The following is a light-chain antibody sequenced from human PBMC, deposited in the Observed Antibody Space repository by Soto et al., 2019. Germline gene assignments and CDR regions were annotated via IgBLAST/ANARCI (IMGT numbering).Light chain of an antibody. CDR2: EVS. V-gene: IGLV2-8*01. J-gene: IGLJ2*01. CDR3: SSYAGSHNVV. Sequence: QSALTQPPSASGSPVQSVTISCTGTSSDVGGYNYVSWYQQHPGKAPKLMIYEVSKRPSGVPDRFSGSKSGNTASLTVSGLQAEDEADYYCSSYAGSHNVVFGGGTKVTVL. CDR1: SSDVGGYNY.